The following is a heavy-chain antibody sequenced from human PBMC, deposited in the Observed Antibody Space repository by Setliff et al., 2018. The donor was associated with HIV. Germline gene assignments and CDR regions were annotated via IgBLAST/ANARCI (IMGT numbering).Heavy chain of an antibody. Sequence: SETLSLTCTVSGGSISSGSYCWSWIRQPAGKGLEWIGHIYTSGSTNYNPSLKSRVTISVDTSKNQFSLRLSSVTAADTAVYYCATWGRNNWNYFSYWGQGTLVTVSS. CDR3: ATWGRNNWNYFSY. CDR1: GGSISSGSYC. J-gene: IGHJ4*02. V-gene: IGHV4-61*09. CDR2: IYTSGST. D-gene: IGHD1-20*01.